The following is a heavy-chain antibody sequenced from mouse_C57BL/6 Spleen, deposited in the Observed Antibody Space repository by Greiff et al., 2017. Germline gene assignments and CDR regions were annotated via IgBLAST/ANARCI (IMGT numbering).Heavy chain of an antibody. CDR3: ARIDYYGSSLYAMDY. V-gene: IGHV1-55*01. CDR1: GYTFTSYW. D-gene: IGHD1-1*01. Sequence: QVQLQQPGAELVKPGASVKMSCKASGYTFTSYWITWVKQRPGQGLEWIGDIYPGSGSTNYNEKFKSKATLTVDTSSSTAYMQLSSLASEDSAVYYCARIDYYGSSLYAMDYWGQGTSVTVSS. CDR2: IYPGSGST. J-gene: IGHJ4*01.